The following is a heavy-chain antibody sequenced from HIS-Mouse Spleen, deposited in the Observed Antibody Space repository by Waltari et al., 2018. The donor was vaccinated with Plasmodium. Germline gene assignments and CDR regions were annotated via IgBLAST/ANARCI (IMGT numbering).Heavy chain of an antibody. CDR1: GFTFSSYD. V-gene: IGHV3-13*01. CDR2: IVTAGDT. Sequence: EVQLVESGGGLVQPGGSLRLSCAASGFTFSSYDMHWVRQATGKGLVGVSAIVTAGDTYYPGSLKGRFTISRENAKNSLYLQMNSLRAGDTAVYYCARGRWNHAFDIWGQGTMVTVSS. J-gene: IGHJ3*02. CDR3: ARGRWNHAFDI. D-gene: IGHD1-1*01.